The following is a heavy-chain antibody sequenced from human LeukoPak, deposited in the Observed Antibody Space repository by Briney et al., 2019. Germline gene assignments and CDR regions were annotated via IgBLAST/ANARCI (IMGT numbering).Heavy chain of an antibody. Sequence: GGSLRLSCAASGFTFSSYAMSWVRQAPGKGLEWVSAISGSGGSTYYADSVKGGFTISRDNSKNTLYLQMNSLRAEDTAVYYCANSGDSSGYYPRWGQGTLVTVSS. CDR1: GFTFSSYA. D-gene: IGHD3-22*01. CDR2: ISGSGGST. CDR3: ANSGDSSGYYPR. V-gene: IGHV3-23*01. J-gene: IGHJ4*02.